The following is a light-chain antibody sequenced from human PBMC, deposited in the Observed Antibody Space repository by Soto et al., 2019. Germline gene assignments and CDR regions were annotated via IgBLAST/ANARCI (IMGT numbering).Light chain of an antibody. J-gene: IGKJ3*01. V-gene: IGKV3-15*01. CDR3: EQYNDWPYT. CDR1: QSVRSN. Sequence: EIVMTQSPGTLSVSPGERATLSCMASQSVRSNLAWYQQKPGQAPRLLIYGASTRATGIPARFSGSGSGTEFTLTISSLQSEDFALYYCEQYNDWPYTFGPGTKVDIK. CDR2: GAS.